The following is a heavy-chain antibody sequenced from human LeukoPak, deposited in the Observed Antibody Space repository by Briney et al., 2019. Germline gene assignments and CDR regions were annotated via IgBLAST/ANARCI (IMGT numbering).Heavy chain of an antibody. CDR3: ARAPPTYCGGDCYTNYFDY. Sequence: SETLSLTCAVYGGSFSGYYWSWIRQPPGKGLEWIGEINHSGSTNYNPSLKSRATISVDTSKNQFSLKLSSVTAADTAVYYCARAPPTYCGGDCYTNYFDYWGQGTLVTVSS. J-gene: IGHJ4*02. V-gene: IGHV4-34*01. CDR1: GGSFSGYY. CDR2: INHSGST. D-gene: IGHD2-21*02.